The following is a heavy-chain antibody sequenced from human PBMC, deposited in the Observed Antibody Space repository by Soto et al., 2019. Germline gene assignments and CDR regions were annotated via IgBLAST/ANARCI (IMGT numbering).Heavy chain of an antibody. CDR1: GFTFSSYA. D-gene: IGHD3-10*01. CDR2: ISGSGGST. J-gene: IGHJ6*02. Sequence: GGSLRLSCAASGFTFSSYAMSWVRQAPGKGLEWVSAISGSGGSTYYADSVKGRFTISRDNSKNTLYLQMNSLRAEGTAVYYCAKVEKIGSYYLYYYYGMDVWGQGTTVTVSS. V-gene: IGHV3-23*01. CDR3: AKVEKIGSYYLYYYYGMDV.